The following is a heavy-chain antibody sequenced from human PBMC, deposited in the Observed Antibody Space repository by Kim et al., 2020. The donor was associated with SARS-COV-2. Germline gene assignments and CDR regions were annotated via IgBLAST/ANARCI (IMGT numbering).Heavy chain of an antibody. D-gene: IGHD6-19*01. J-gene: IGHJ2*01. CDR1: GGSISSSSYY. Sequence: SETLSLTCTVSGGSISSSSYYWGWIRQPPGKGLEWIGSIYYSGSTYYNPSLKSRVTISVDTSKNQFSLKLSSVTAADTAVYYCARSVARHYWHFDLWGRGTLVTVSS. CDR2: IYYSGST. CDR3: ARSVARHYWHFDL. V-gene: IGHV4-39*07.